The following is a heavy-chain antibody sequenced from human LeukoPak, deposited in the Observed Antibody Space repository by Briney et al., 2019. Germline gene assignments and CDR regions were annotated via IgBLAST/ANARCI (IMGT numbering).Heavy chain of an antibody. Sequence: GGSLRLPCAASGFTFSSYSMNWVRQAPGKGLEWVSLFSWDASTYYADSVKGRFTISRDNSKNSLYLQMNSLRTEDTALYYCAKGFRSYGSGTYYIFDYWGQGTMVTVSS. D-gene: IGHD3-10*01. CDR2: FSWDAST. V-gene: IGHV3-43*01. CDR3: AKGFRSYGSGTYYIFDY. CDR1: GFTFSSYS. J-gene: IGHJ4*02.